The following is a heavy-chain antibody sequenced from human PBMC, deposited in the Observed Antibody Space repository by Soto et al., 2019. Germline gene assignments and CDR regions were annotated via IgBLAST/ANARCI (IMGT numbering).Heavy chain of an antibody. CDR2: INPNTGGT. CDR1: GYTFTDYY. Sequence: QVHLVQSGTEVRQPGASVRVSCKASGYTFTDYYLHWVRQAPGQGPEWMGWINPNTGGTDYAQKLLDWVAMTTDTSINTAYMDLSRLKSHDTAVYYCAKGGHYDSPHYADSWGQGTLVTVSS. J-gene: IGHJ4*02. D-gene: IGHD3-22*01. CDR3: AKGGHYDSPHYADS. V-gene: IGHV1-2*04.